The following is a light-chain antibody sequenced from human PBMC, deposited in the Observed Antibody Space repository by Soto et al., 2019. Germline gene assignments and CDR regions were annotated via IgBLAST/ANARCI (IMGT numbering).Light chain of an antibody. CDR3: QQYYSTPPT. V-gene: IGKV4-1*01. CDR2: WAS. Sequence: DIVLTQSPDSLAVSLGERATINCKSSQSVLYSSNNKNYLAWYQQKPGQPPKLLIYWASTRESGVHDRFSGGRSGTDFTLSISSLQAEDVAVYDCQQYYSTPPTFGQGTKLEIK. J-gene: IGKJ2*01. CDR1: QSVLYSSNNKNY.